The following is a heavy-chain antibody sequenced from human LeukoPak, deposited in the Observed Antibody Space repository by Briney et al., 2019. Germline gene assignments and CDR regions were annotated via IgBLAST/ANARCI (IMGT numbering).Heavy chain of an antibody. Sequence: SGPTLVNPTQTLTLTCTFSGFSLSTSGVGVAWIRQPPGKALEWLALIYWDDDKRYSPSLKNRLTITKDTSKNQVVLRMTNLDPVDTATYYCTHSGWNDAFDIWGQGTMVTVSS. V-gene: IGHV2-5*02. D-gene: IGHD1-1*01. CDR2: IYWDDDK. CDR1: GFSLSTSGVG. CDR3: THSGWNDAFDI. J-gene: IGHJ3*02.